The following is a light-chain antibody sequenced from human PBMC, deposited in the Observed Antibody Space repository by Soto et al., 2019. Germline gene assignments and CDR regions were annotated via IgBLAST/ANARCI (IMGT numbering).Light chain of an antibody. J-gene: IGLJ3*02. Sequence: QSVLTQPASVSGSPVQSITISCTGTSSDGGGYNWVAWYQQHPVKAPKVLICDVNIRPSGVSDRFSGSKSGNTASLTSSGLQAEDEADYYCSSYTTRNSVVFGGGTQLTVL. CDR3: SSYTTRNSVV. CDR1: SSDGGGYNW. CDR2: DVN. V-gene: IGLV2-14*03.